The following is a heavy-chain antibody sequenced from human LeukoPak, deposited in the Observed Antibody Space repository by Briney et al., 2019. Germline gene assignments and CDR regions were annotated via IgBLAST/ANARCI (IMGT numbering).Heavy chain of an antibody. CDR2: INHSGST. D-gene: IGHD3-3*01. CDR3: ARGQTYYDFWSGYYRAGDYYYMDV. CDR1: SGSFRGYY. V-gene: IGHV4-34*01. Sequence: SETLSLTCAVYSGSFRGYYWSWIRQPPGKGLEWIGEINHSGSTNYNPSLKSRVTISVDTSKNQFSLKLSSVTAADTAVYYCARGQTYYDFWSGYYRAGDYYYMDVWGKGTTVTVSS. J-gene: IGHJ6*03.